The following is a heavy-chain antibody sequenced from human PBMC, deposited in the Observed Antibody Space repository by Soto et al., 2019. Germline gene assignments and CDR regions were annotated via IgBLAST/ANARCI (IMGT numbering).Heavy chain of an antibody. CDR2: IKTDGSTI. V-gene: IGHV3-74*01. CDR1: GFTFSSHW. CDR3: ARGVRNYYALDV. J-gene: IGHJ6*02. Sequence: EVQLVESGGGLVQPGGSLRLSCAASGFTFSSHWMHWIRQAPGKGLVWVSRIKTDGSTINYGDSVKGRFSISRDNAKNTVYLQMNSLRAEDTAMYYCARGVRNYYALDVWGRGTMVTVSS.